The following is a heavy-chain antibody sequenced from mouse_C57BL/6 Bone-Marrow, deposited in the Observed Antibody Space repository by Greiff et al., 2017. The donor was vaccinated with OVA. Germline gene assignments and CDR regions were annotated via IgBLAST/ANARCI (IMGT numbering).Heavy chain of an antibody. CDR3: ARVRRGAMDY. J-gene: IGHJ4*01. CDR1: GYTFTSYW. CDR2: IDPSDSYT. Sequence: QVQLQQSGAELVMPGASVKLSCKASGYTFTSYWMHWVKQRPGQGLEWIGEIDPSDSYTNYNQKFKGKSTLTVDKSSSTAYMQLSSLTSEDSAVYYCARVRRGAMDYWGQGTSVTVSS. V-gene: IGHV1-69*01.